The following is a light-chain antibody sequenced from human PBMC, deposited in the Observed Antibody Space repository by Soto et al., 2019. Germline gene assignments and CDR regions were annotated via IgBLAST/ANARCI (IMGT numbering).Light chain of an antibody. V-gene: IGLV2-8*01. J-gene: IGLJ1*01. Sequence: QSVLTQPPSASLSPGQSVTISCSGTSSDVGAYDYVSLYQQHPGKAPKLMIYEINKRPSGVPDRFSGSKSGNTASLTVSGLQAEDEADYYCSSFAGSNNFPYVFGTGTKVTVL. CDR2: EIN. CDR3: SSFAGSNNFPYV. CDR1: SSDVGAYDY.